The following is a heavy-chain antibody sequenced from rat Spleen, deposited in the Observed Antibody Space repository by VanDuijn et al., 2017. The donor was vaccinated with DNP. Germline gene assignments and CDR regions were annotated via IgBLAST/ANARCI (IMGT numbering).Heavy chain of an antibody. CDR3: VRRGGKGLFSK. J-gene: IGHJ3*01. Sequence: EVQLVESGGGVVQSGRSLKVSCAASGFTFSDYNMAWVRQAPKKGLEWVATITYDGSKTYYRDSVKGRFIVSRDNAKSTLDLQMDSLRSEDTATYYCVRRGGKGLFSKWGQGTLVTVSS. CDR1: GFTFSDYN. CDR2: ITYDGSKT. D-gene: IGHD3-1*01. V-gene: IGHV5S10*01.